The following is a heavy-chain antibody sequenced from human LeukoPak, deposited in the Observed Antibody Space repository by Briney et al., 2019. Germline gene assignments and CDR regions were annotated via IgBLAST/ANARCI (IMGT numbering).Heavy chain of an antibody. J-gene: IGHJ4*02. CDR3: ARDPSSSRGY. CDR1: GGSISSGGYY. D-gene: IGHD6-6*01. Sequence: SSQTLSLTCTVSGGSISSGGYYWSWIRQPPGKGLEWIGYIYHSGSTYYNPSLKSRVTISVDRSKNQFSLKLSSVTAADTAVYYCARDPSSSRGYWGQGTLVTVSS. CDR2: IYHSGST. V-gene: IGHV4-30-2*01.